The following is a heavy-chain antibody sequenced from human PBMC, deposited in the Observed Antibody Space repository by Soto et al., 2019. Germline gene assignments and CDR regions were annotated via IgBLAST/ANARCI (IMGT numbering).Heavy chain of an antibody. Sequence: PSETLSLTCTVSGGSISSYYWSWIRQPPGKGLEWIGYIHSSGNSNYNPSLKSRVTASADTSKNQFSLKLKSVTAADTAVYYCARGGGLTPNFDYWGQGTLVT. CDR3: ARGGGLTPNFDY. J-gene: IGHJ4*02. CDR1: GGSISSYY. CDR2: IHSSGNS. V-gene: IGHV4-59*01. D-gene: IGHD7-27*01.